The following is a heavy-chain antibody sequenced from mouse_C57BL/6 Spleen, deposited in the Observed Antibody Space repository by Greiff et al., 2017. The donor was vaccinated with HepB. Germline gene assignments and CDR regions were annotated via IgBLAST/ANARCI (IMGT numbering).Heavy chain of an antibody. D-gene: IGHD2-4*01. CDR3: ARSYYDYEDYAMDY. Sequence: VQLQQSGAELARPGASVKMSCKASGYTFTSYTMHWVKQRPGQGLEWIGYINPSSGYTKYNQKFKDKATLTADKSSSTAYMQLSSLTSEDSAVYYCARSYYDYEDYAMDYWGQGTSVTVSS. CDR2: INPSSGYT. V-gene: IGHV1-4*01. J-gene: IGHJ4*01. CDR1: GYTFTSYT.